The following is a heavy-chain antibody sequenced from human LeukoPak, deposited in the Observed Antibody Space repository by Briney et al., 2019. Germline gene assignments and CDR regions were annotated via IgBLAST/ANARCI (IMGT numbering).Heavy chain of an antibody. CDR3: ARTRRDGYNYGPYYFDY. V-gene: IGHV1-2*02. CDR1: GYTFTGYY. Sequence: GASVKVSCKASGYTFTGYYMHWVRQAPGQGLEWMGWINPNSGGTNYAQKFQGRVTMTRDTSISTAYMELSRLRSDDTAVYYCARTRRDGYNYGPYYFDYWGQGTLVTVSS. CDR2: INPNSGGT. D-gene: IGHD5-12*01. J-gene: IGHJ4*02.